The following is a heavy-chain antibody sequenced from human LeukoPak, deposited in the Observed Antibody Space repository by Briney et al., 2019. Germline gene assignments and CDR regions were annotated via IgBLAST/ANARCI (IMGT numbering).Heavy chain of an antibody. CDR1: GGSFSGYY. V-gene: IGHV4-34*01. Sequence: SETLSLTCAVYGGSFSGYYWSWIRQPPGKGLEWIGEINHSGSTNYNPSLKGRVTISVDTSKNQFSLKLSSVTAADTAVYYCASRDTATGLDWGQGTLVTVSS. CDR2: INHSGST. J-gene: IGHJ4*02. D-gene: IGHD5-18*01. CDR3: ASRDTATGLD.